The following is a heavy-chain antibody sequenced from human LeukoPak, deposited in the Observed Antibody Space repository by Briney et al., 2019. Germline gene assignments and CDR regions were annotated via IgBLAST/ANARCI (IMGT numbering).Heavy chain of an antibody. CDR1: GYTFTSYG. CDR2: ISAYNGNT. D-gene: IGHD2-2*02. V-gene: IGHV1-18*01. J-gene: IGHJ5*02. Sequence: ASVKVSCKASGYTFTSYGISWVRQAPGQGLEWMGWISAYNGNTNYAQKLQGRVTMTTDTSTSTAYMELSRLRSDDTAVYYCAREGPRYCSSTSCYTYNWFDPWGQGTLVTVSS. CDR3: AREGPRYCSSTSCYTYNWFDP.